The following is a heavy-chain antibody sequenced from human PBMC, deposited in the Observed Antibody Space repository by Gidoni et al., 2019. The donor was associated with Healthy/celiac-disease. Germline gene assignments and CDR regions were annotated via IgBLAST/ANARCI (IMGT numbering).Heavy chain of an antibody. Sequence: QVQLVESGGGVVQPGRSLRLSCAASGFTFSRYGMHWVRQAPGKGLEWVAVIWYDGSNKYNAGSVKGRFTISRDNSKNTLYLQMNSLRAEDTAVYYCAREGRAVARKGVFDYWGQGTLVTVSS. CDR2: IWYDGSNK. CDR3: AREGRAVARKGVFDY. J-gene: IGHJ4*02. CDR1: GFTFSRYG. D-gene: IGHD6-19*01. V-gene: IGHV3-33*01.